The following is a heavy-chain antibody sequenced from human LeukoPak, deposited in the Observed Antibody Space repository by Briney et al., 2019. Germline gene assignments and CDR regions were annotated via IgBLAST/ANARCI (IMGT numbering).Heavy chain of an antibody. D-gene: IGHD2-2*01. CDR1: GYTFTSYG. CDR3: ARDSKRRVPTWEDAFDI. CDR2: ISAYNGNT. V-gene: IGHV1-18*01. J-gene: IGHJ3*02. Sequence: ASVKVSCKASGYTFTSYGISWVRQAPGQGLEWMGWISAYNGNTNYAQKLQGRVTMTTDTSTSTAYMELRSLRSDDTAVYYCARDSKRRVPTWEDAFDIWGQGTMVTVSS.